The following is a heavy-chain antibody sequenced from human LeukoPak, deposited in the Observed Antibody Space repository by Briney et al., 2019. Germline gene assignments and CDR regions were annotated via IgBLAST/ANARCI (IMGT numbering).Heavy chain of an antibody. CDR2: IYYSGST. D-gene: IGHD2-15*01. Sequence: SETLSLTCTVYSGSISSYYWTWIRQPPGKGLEWIGYIYYSGSTNYNPSLQSRVTISVDTSKNQFSLRLSSVTAAATAVYYCARVGYCSGGSCYFTWDYWGQGTLVTVSS. CDR3: ARVGYCSGGSCYFTWDY. J-gene: IGHJ4*02. CDR1: SGSISSYY. V-gene: IGHV4-59*01.